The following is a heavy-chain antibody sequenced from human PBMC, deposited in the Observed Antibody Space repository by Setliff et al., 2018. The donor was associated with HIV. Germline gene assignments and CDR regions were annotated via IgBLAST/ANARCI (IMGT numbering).Heavy chain of an antibody. V-gene: IGHV1-69*13. D-gene: IGHD3-22*01. CDR3: ARIPNHSSGFDY. CDR2: IVPILNTG. CDR1: GGTFRSHE. Sequence: AASVKVSCKASGGTFRSHEISWVRQAPGQGLEWMGGIVPILNTGNYAPKFQGRVTITADESTTTAYMELSSLRSEDTAVYYCARIPNHSSGFDYWGQGTPVTVS. J-gene: IGHJ4*02.